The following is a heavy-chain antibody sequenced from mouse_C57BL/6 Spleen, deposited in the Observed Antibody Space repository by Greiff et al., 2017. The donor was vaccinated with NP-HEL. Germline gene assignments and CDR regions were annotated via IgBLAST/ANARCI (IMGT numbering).Heavy chain of an antibody. CDR2: IYPGDGDT. CDR1: GYAFSSYW. D-gene: IGHD2-4*01. Sequence: VQLQQSGAELVKPGASVKISCKASGYAFSSYWMNWVKQRPGKGLEWIGQIYPGDGDTNYNGKFKGKATLTADKSSSTAYMQLSSLTSEDSAVYFCARSYYDYPFDYWGQGTTLTVSS. V-gene: IGHV1-80*01. CDR3: ARSYYDYPFDY. J-gene: IGHJ2*01.